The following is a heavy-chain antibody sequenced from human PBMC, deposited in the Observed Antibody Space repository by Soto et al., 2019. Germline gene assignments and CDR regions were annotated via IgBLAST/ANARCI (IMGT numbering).Heavy chain of an antibody. D-gene: IGHD6-13*01. CDR1: GGTFSSYA. CDR2: IIPIFGTA. Sequence: QVQLVQSGAEVKKPGSSVKVSCKASGGTFSSYAISWVRQAPGQGLEWMGGIIPIFGTANYAQKFQGRVTITADESTSTAYMVLSSLRSEDTAVYYCARGVTRLAAAGLKHLPEYVQRWGQGTLVTVSS. CDR3: ARGVTRLAAAGLKHLPEYVQR. V-gene: IGHV1-69*12. J-gene: IGHJ1*01.